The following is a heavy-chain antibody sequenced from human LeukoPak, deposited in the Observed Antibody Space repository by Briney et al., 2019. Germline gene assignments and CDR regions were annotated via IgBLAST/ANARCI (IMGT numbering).Heavy chain of an antibody. V-gene: IGHV3-30*02. CDR1: GFTFSSYG. Sequence: GGSLRLSCAASGFTFSSYGTHWVRQAPGKGLEWVAFIRCDGSNKYYADSVKGRFTISRDNSKNTLYLQMNSLRAEDTAVYYCAKTPYSLDYFDYWGQGTLVTVSS. D-gene: IGHD6-13*01. J-gene: IGHJ4*02. CDR3: AKTPYSLDYFDY. CDR2: IRCDGSNK.